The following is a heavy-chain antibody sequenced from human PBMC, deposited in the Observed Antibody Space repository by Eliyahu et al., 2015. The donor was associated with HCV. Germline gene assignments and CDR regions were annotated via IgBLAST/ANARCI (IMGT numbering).Heavy chain of an antibody. CDR2: XXYTGST. Sequence: QVQLQESGPGLVKPSETLSLTCTVSGAXISSYXGSWIRQPPGKGLEWIAYXXYTGSTHYNPXLKSRVTMSLDTSKNQLSLKLSSVTAADTAVYYCASGGGGIAVAGTGGWFDPWGQGTLVTVSS. V-gene: IGHV4-59*12. J-gene: IGHJ5*02. D-gene: IGHD6-19*01. CDR3: ASGGGGIAVAGTGGWFDP. CDR1: GAXISSYX.